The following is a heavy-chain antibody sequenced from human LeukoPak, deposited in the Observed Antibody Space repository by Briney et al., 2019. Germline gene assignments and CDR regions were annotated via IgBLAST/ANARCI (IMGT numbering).Heavy chain of an antibody. CDR2: INHSGST. D-gene: IGHD6-13*01. Sequence: SETLSLTCAVYGGSFSGYNWSWIRQPQGKGLEWIGEINHSGSTNDNPSLKSRVTISVDTSKNQFSLKLSSVTAADTAVYYCARGRQLVLLRKRNWFDPWGQGTLVTVSS. V-gene: IGHV4-34*01. CDR3: ARGRQLVLLRKRNWFDP. J-gene: IGHJ5*02. CDR1: GGSFSGYN.